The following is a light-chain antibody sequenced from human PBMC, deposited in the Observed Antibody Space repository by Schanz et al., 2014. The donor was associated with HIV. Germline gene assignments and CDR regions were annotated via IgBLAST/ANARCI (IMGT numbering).Light chain of an antibody. V-gene: IGLV1-40*01. Sequence: QSVLTQPPSLSGAPGQRVSLSCNGSSSNIGAGYDVHWYQQFPGTAPKLLIYGSTNRPSGVPDRFSGSKSGTSASLAISGLRSEDESDYYCATWDDSLTGFVFGSGTKLTVL. CDR1: SSNIGAGYD. CDR3: ATWDDSLTGFV. CDR2: GST. J-gene: IGLJ1*01.